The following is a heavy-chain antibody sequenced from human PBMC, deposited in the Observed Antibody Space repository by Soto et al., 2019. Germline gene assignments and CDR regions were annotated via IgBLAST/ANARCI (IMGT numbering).Heavy chain of an antibody. J-gene: IGHJ4*02. CDR3: ARRRWLPFFRLMWSD. V-gene: IGHV4-39*01. CDR2: IYYSGST. Sequence: LSLTCTVSGGSISSSSYYWGWIRQPPGKGLEWIGSIYYSGSTYYNPSLKSRVTISVDTSKNQFSLKLSSVTAADTAVYYCARRRWLPFFRLMWSDWDPGTLLTVFS. CDR1: GGSISSSSYY. D-gene: IGHD5-12*01.